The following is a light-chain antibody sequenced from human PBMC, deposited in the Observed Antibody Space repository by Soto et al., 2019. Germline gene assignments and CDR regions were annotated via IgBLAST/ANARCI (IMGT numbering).Light chain of an antibody. J-gene: IGKJ1*01. CDR1: QTVSSH. V-gene: IGKV3-11*01. CDR2: DSS. Sequence: EIVLTQSPATLSLSPGERATLSCRASQTVSSHLCWYQQQPAQAPRLLIHDSSNRAAGIPVGFSGSGSGTDFTLTISSPEPEDFVVYYCQQRSNWPSWTFGQGTKVEI. CDR3: QQRSNWPSWT.